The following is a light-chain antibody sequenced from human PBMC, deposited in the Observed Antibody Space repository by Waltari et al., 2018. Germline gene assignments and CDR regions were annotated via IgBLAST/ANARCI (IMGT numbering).Light chain of an antibody. Sequence: DIQMTQSPSTLSASVGDTITITCRASQSISNYLAWYQQKPGKATKLLIYLASSSGSGVPSRSSGSGAGTEFTLTISSLQPDDFATYYCQQYNTYSSFGQGTKLEIK. V-gene: IGKV1-5*03. CDR1: QSISNY. CDR2: LAS. CDR3: QQYNTYSS. J-gene: IGKJ2*03.